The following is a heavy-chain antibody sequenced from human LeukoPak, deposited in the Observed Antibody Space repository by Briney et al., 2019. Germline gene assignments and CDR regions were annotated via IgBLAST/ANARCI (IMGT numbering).Heavy chain of an antibody. Sequence: KSSETLSLTCTVSGGSISSYYWSWIRQPPGKGLEWIGYIYYSGSTNYNPSLKSRVTMSVDTSRNQFSLKLDSVTAADTAVYYCARGFRLTGTTPQSWIDPWGQGTLVTVAS. J-gene: IGHJ5*02. CDR3: ARGFRLTGTTPQSWIDP. CDR1: GGSISSYY. V-gene: IGHV4-59*12. CDR2: IYYSGST. D-gene: IGHD1-7*01.